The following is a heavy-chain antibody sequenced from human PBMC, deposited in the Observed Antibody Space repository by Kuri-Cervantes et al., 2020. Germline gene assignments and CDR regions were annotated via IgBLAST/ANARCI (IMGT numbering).Heavy chain of an antibody. D-gene: IGHD2-2*01. CDR2: IYPGDSDT. CDR3: ARHGGLGYHSSTSCYRPRGYYYCMDV. V-gene: IGHV5-51*01. CDR1: GYSFTSYW. Sequence: GESLKISCKGSGYSFTSYWIGWVRQMPGKGLEWMGIIYPGDSDTRYSPSFQGQVTISDDKSISTAYLPWSRLKASDTAMYSCARHGGLGYHSSTSCYRPRGYYYCMDVWGQGTMVTVSS. J-gene: IGHJ6*02.